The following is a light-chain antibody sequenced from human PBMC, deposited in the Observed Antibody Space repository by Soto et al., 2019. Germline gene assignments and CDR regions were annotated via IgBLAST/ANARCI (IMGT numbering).Light chain of an antibody. J-gene: IGKJ2*01. V-gene: IGKV1-5*01. CDR3: QQYNSYWYT. CDR2: DAS. CDR1: QSISSW. Sequence: DIQMTQSPSTLSASVGDRVTITCRASQSISSWLAWYQQKPGKAPKLLIYDASSLERGVPSRFSGSGSATEFTLTISSLQPDDFATHYCQQYNSYWYTFGQGTKLEIK.